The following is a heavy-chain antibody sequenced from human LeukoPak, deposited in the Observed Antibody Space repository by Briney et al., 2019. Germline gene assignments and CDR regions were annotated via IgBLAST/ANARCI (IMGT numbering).Heavy chain of an antibody. CDR1: GYTFTGYY. CDR2: INPNSGGT. D-gene: IGHD6-13*01. CDR3: ARDTPSIAAAGDY. J-gene: IGHJ4*02. Sequence: ASVKVSCKVSGYTFTGYYMHWVRQAPGQGLEWMGRINPNSGGTNYAQKFQGRVTMTRDTSISTAYMELSRLRSDDTAVYYCARDTPSIAAAGDYWGQGTLVTVSS. V-gene: IGHV1-2*06.